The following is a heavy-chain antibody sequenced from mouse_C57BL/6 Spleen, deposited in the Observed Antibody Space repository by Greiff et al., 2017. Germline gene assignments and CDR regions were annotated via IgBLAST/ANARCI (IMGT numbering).Heavy chain of an antibody. D-gene: IGHD1-1*01. Sequence: QVQLQQPGAELVKPGASVKLSCKASGYTFTSYWMHWVKQRPGQGLEWIGMIHPNSGSTNYNEKFKSKATLTVDKSSSTAYMQLSSLTSEDSAVYYCATTVVAPEDWYFEVWGTGTTVTGSS. CDR2: IHPNSGST. CDR1: GYTFTSYW. CDR3: ATTVVAPEDWYFEV. J-gene: IGHJ1*03. V-gene: IGHV1-64*01.